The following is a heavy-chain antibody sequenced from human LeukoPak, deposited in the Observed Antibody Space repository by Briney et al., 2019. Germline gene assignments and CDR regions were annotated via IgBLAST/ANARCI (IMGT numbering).Heavy chain of an antibody. Sequence: SETLSLTCTVSAGSIDRGDYYWGWFRHPPGKGLECIASIHYTGSTYYHPSLKSRVTLSVDTSKNQFSLNLYSVTAADTAIYYCARHPIERSLGGVPDWFDPWGQGTLVTVSS. CDR1: AGSIDRGDYY. D-gene: IGHD3-3*01. J-gene: IGHJ5*02. CDR3: ARHPIERSLGGVPDWFDP. V-gene: IGHV4-39*07. CDR2: IHYTGST.